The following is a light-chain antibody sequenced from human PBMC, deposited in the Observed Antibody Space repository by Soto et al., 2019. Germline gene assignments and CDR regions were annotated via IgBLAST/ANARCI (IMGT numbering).Light chain of an antibody. CDR2: GAS. CDR3: QQYGISRQT. CDR1: QSVSSSY. J-gene: IGKJ1*01. Sequence: EIVLTQSPGTLSLSPGERATFSCRASQSVSSSYLAWYQQKPGQAPRLLISGASIRATGIPDRFSGSGSGTDFTLTISRLEPEDFAVYYCQQYGISRQTFGQGTKVEV. V-gene: IGKV3-20*01.